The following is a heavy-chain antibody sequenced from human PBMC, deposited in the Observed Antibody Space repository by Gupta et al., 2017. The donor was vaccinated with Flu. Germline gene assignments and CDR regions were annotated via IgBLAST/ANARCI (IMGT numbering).Heavy chain of an antibody. CDR2: ISRDGRSA. V-gene: IGHV3-64D*06. CDR3: AKPKVPGASYGGFFDS. J-gene: IGHJ4*02. CDR1: GFNFSTFG. Sequence: EVLLEQSGGGLVQPGGSLRLCCSASGFNFSTFGMHWVRQVRGKGLEYVAAISRDGRSAHYADAVKDRFIMSRDNSKKTIYLQMNDLNFGDTALYFCAKPKVPGASYGGFFDSWGQGSLVSVSP. D-gene: IGHD3-16*01.